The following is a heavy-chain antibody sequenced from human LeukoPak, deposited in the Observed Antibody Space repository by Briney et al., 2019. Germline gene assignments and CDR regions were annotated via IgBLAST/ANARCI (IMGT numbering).Heavy chain of an antibody. D-gene: IGHD2-2*01. CDR2: IYYSGST. V-gene: IGHV4-61*08. Sequence: SETLSLTCTVSGGSISIGAYYWSWIRQHPGKGLEWIGYIYYSGSTNYNPSLKSRVTISVDTSKNQFSLKLSSVTAADTAVYYCARGGVVVPAANVYYYYYMDVWGKGTTVTVSS. CDR1: GGSISIGAYY. J-gene: IGHJ6*03. CDR3: ARGGVVVPAANVYYYYYMDV.